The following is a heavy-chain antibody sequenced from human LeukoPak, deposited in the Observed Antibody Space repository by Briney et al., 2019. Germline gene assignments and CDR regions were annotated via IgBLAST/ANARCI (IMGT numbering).Heavy chain of an antibody. Sequence: GGSLRLSCAASGFTFNSYGMYWVRQAPGKGLEWVAVIWYDGSNEYYADSVKGRFTISRDNAKNSLYLQMNSLRAEDTAVYYCARDRGSYYERPLDYWGQGTLVTVSS. J-gene: IGHJ4*02. CDR2: IWYDGSNE. CDR3: ARDRGSYYERPLDY. V-gene: IGHV3-33*01. D-gene: IGHD1-26*01. CDR1: GFTFNSYG.